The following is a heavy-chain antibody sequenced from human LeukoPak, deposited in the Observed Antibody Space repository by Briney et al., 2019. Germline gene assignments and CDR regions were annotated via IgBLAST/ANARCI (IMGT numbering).Heavy chain of an antibody. V-gene: IGHV4-4*02. J-gene: IGHJ4*02. Sequence: SETLSLTCAASGGTISSYNRRWWVRQPTGKGLEWIGEIYHSGTTNYNPSLKSRVTISVDKSKNQFSLKLSSVTAADTAVYYCARGLLGSTSSYFDYWGQGTLVTVSS. D-gene: IGHD2-2*01. CDR3: ARGLLGSTSSYFDY. CDR1: GGTISSYNR. CDR2: IYHSGTT.